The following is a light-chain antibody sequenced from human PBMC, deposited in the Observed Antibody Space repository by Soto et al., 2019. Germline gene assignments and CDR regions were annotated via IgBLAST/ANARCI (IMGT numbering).Light chain of an antibody. V-gene: IGKV3-20*01. CDR3: LQYDASPT. CDR1: QIVRSDY. J-gene: IGKJ4*01. CDR2: GAS. Sequence: VLTQSPGTLSLSPGERATLSCRASQIVRSDYLAWYQQKPGQAPRLLMYGASSRATGTPDRFTGSGSGTDFTLTISKLEPEDLAVYFCLQYDASPTFGGGTKVEIK.